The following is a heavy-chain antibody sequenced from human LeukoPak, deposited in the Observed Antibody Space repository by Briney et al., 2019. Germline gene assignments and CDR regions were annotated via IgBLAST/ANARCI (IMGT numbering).Heavy chain of an antibody. D-gene: IGHD2-2*02. Sequence: GGSLRLSCAASGFTFSSYGMHWVRQAPGKGLEWVAFIRHDGSNKYYADSVKGRFTISGDNAKNSLYLQMNSLRAEDTAVYYCARVGVPAAIEYFQHWGQGTLVTVSS. V-gene: IGHV3-30*02. CDR2: IRHDGSNK. J-gene: IGHJ1*01. CDR1: GFTFSSYG. CDR3: ARVGVPAAIEYFQH.